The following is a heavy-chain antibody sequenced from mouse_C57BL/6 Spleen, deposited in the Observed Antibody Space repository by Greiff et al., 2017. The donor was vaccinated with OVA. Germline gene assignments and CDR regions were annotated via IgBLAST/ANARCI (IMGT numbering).Heavy chain of an antibody. J-gene: IGHJ4*01. V-gene: IGHV5-17*01. CDR2: ISSGSSTI. CDR1: GFTFSDYG. D-gene: IGHD2-5*01. CDR3: ARAYYSNYGATDY. Sequence: EVQLVESGGGLVKPGGSLKLSCAASGFTFSDYGMHWVRQAPEKGLEWVAYISSGSSTIYYADTVKGRFTISRDNAKNTLFLQMTSLRSEDTAMYYCARAYYSNYGATDYWGQGTSVTVSS.